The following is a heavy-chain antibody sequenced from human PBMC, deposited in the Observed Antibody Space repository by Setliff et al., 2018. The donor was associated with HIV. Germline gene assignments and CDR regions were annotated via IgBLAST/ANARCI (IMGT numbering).Heavy chain of an antibody. D-gene: IGHD3-10*01. J-gene: IGHJ6*02. CDR3: ARDNSYYYGSGGHYYYAMDV. CDR1: GYSMSSGYY. V-gene: IGHV4-61*02. Sequence: TLSLTCGVSGYSMSSGYYWSWIRQPAGKGLEWIGRIHISGNTNHNPSLESRVAISIDTSKNQLSLKLSSVTAADTAVYYCARDNSYYYGSGGHYYYAMDVWGQGTTVTVSS. CDR2: IHISGNT.